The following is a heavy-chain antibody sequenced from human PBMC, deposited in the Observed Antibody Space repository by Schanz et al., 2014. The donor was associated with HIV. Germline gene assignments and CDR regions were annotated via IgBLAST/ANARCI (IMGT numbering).Heavy chain of an antibody. Sequence: EVQLVESGGDLVQPGRSLRLSCAASGFTFDDYAMHWVRQAPGKGLEWVSGISWNSGSIGYGDSVKGRFTISRDNSNKTLYLQMTSLRAENTAVYYCAKTTWGRRVDAFDIWGQGTMVTVSS. CDR1: GFTFDDYA. CDR2: ISWNSGSI. D-gene: IGHD3-16*01. CDR3: AKTTWGRRVDAFDI. J-gene: IGHJ3*02. V-gene: IGHV3-9*01.